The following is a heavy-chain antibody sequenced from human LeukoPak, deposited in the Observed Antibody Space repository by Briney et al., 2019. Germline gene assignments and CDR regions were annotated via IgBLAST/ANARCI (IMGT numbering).Heavy chain of an antibody. D-gene: IGHD3-22*01. V-gene: IGHV3-23*01. CDR3: AKDVLIVVVDGDYFDY. J-gene: IGHJ4*02. CDR1: GFTFSRYA. CDR2: ISGKGGST. Sequence: GGSLRLSCAASGFTFSRYAMSWVRQAPGKGLEWGSSISGKGGSTYYAESVKGRFTISRDNSKNKLYLQMNSLRAYDTTGCYCAKDVLIVVVDGDYFDYWGQGTLVTVSS.